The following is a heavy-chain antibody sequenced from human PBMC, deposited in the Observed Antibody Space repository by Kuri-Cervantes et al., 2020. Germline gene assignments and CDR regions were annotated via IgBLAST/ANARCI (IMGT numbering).Heavy chain of an antibody. Sequence: GESLKISCAASGFTFSSYGMHWVRQAPGKGLEWVAVIWYDGSNKYYADSVKGRFTISRDNSKNTLYLRMNSLRAEDTAVYYCARDATGGLGYWGQGTLVTVSS. D-gene: IGHD7-27*01. V-gene: IGHV3-33*01. J-gene: IGHJ4*02. CDR2: IWYDGSNK. CDR1: GFTFSSYG. CDR3: ARDATGGLGY.